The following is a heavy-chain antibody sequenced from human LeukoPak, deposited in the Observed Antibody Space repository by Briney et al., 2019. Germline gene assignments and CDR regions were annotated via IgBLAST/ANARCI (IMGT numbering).Heavy chain of an antibody. J-gene: IGHJ3*02. CDR3: ASMTTVTLDDAFDI. Sequence: GGSLRLSCAASGFILSSYGMHWVRQAPGKGLEWVALIWYDGSKRSYADSVKGRFTISRDNSKNTLYLQMNSLRVEDTAVYYCASMTTVTLDDAFDIWGQGTMVTVSS. V-gene: IGHV3-33*01. CDR1: GFILSSYG. D-gene: IGHD4-17*01. CDR2: IWYDGSKR.